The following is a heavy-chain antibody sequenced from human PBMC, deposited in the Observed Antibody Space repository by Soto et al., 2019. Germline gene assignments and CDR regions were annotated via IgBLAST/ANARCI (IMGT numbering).Heavy chain of an antibody. CDR3: AKEWSTMGSFDY. CDR2: ISYDGSNK. Sequence: PGGSLRLSCAASGFTFSSYGMHWGRQAPGKGLEWVAVISYDGSNKYYAESVKGRFTISRDNSKNTLYLQMNSLRAEDTAVYYCAKEWSTMGSFDYWGQGTLVTVSS. D-gene: IGHD2-2*01. J-gene: IGHJ4*02. CDR1: GFTFSSYG. V-gene: IGHV3-30*18.